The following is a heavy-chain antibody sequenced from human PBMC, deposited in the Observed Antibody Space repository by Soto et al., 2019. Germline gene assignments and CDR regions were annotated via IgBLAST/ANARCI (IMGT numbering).Heavy chain of an antibody. CDR3: ARDLRHCSSTSCQIYYYYGMDV. CDR1: GFTFSDYY. CDR2: ISSSSSYT. J-gene: IGHJ6*02. Sequence: PGGSLRLSCAASGFTFSDYYMSWIRQAPGKGLEWVSYISSSSSYTNYADSVKGRFTISRDNAKNSLYLQMNSLRAEDTAVYYCARDLRHCSSTSCQIYYYYGMDVWGQGTTVTVSS. V-gene: IGHV3-11*06. D-gene: IGHD2-2*01.